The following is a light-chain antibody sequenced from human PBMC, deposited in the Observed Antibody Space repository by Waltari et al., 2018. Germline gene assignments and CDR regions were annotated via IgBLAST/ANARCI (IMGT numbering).Light chain of an antibody. CDR3: AAWDASLFGPWV. J-gene: IGLJ3*02. V-gene: IGLV1-44*01. CDR2: ATN. CDR1: SSNIGGNS. Sequence: SVLTQPPSASGTPGQRVTISCSGISSNIGGNSVNWYQHLPGTAPKLPIYATNHRPSGVPDRFSGSMSGTSASLAISGLQSEDEADYYCAAWDASLFGPWVFGGGTRLTVL.